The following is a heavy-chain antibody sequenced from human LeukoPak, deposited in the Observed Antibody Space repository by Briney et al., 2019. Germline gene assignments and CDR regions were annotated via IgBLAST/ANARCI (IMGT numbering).Heavy chain of an antibody. D-gene: IGHD2-15*01. CDR3: AREIVVVVADVLDGFDP. Sequence: GASVKVSCKASGGTFSNYAISWVRQAPGQGLEWMGRFIPILDIPNYAERFQGRVTITADKSTSTAYMELSSLRSDDTAVYYCAREIVVVVADVLDGFDPWGQGTLVTVSS. J-gene: IGHJ5*02. V-gene: IGHV1-69*04. CDR1: GGTFSNYA. CDR2: FIPILDIP.